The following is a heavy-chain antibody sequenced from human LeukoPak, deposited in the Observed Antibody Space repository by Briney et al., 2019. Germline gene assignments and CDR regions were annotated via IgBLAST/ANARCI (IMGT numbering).Heavy chain of an antibody. Sequence: GGSLRLSCEVSGFTFSNYWMMWVRQAPGKGLEWVASIDEDGSETNYVDSVTGRFTVSRDHAKNSLFLQMNSLRAEDTAVYYCARDPYSGNYGNYYYYYMDVWGKGTTVTISS. CDR2: IDEDGSET. J-gene: IGHJ6*03. CDR1: GFTFSNYW. CDR3: ARDPYSGNYGNYYYYYMDV. D-gene: IGHD1-26*01. V-gene: IGHV3-7*01.